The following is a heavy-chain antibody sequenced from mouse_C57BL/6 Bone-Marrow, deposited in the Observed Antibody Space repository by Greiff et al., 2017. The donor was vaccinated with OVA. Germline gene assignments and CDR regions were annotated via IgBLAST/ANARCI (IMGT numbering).Heavy chain of an antibody. J-gene: IGHJ2*01. CDR3: ARDQGHFDY. D-gene: IGHD3-2*02. Sequence: EVKLKESEGGLVQPGSSMKLSCTASGFTFSDYYMAWVRQVPEKGLEWVANINYDGSSTYYLDSLKSRFIISRDNAKNILYLQMSSLKSEDTATYYCARDQGHFDYWGQGTTLTVSS. CDR2: INYDGSST. V-gene: IGHV5-16*01. CDR1: GFTFSDYY.